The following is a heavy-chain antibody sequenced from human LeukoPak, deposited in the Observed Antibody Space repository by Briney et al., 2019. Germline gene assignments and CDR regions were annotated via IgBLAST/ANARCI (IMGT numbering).Heavy chain of an antibody. J-gene: IGHJ4*02. CDR3: ARDKIVGATHFDY. CDR1: GFTFSSYW. CDR2: INSDGSST. V-gene: IGHV3-74*01. D-gene: IGHD1-26*01. Sequence: GGSLRLSCAASGFTFSSYWMHWVRQAPGKGLVWVSRINSDGSSTSYADSVKGRFTISRDNAKNTLYLQMNSLTAEDTAVYCCARDKIVGATHFDYWGQGTLVTVSS.